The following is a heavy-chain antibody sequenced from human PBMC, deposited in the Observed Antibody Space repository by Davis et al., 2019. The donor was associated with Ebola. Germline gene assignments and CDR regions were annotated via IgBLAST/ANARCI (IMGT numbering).Heavy chain of an antibody. D-gene: IGHD3-9*01. CDR2: IKQDGSEK. V-gene: IGHV3-7*03. CDR1: GFTFSSYW. Sequence: GGSLRLSCAASGFTFSSYWMSWVRQAPGKGLEWVANIKQDGSEKYYVDSVKGRFTISRDNAKNSLYLQMNSLRAEDTAVYYCAKWLRYFDWTYYFDYWGQGTLVTVSS. CDR3: AKWLRYFDWTYYFDY. J-gene: IGHJ4*02.